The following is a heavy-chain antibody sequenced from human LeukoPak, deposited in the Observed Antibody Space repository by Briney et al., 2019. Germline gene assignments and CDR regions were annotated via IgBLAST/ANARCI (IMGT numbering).Heavy chain of an antibody. D-gene: IGHD3-22*01. CDR1: GFIFSDYY. CDR3: ARAKFDSSGYYYRGFDI. J-gene: IGHJ3*02. V-gene: IGHV3-11*04. CDR2: ISDSGSNI. Sequence: GGSLRLSCAASGFIFSDYYIGWIRQAPGRVLEWVSYISDSGSNIYYTDSVKGRFTMSRDNAKKSLYLQMNSLRAEDTAVYYCARAKFDSSGYYYRGFDIWGQGTMVTVSS.